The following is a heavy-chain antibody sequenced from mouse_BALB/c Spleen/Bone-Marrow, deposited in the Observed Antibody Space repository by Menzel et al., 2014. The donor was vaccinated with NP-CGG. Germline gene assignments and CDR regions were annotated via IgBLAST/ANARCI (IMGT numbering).Heavy chain of an antibody. CDR2: INPSSGYT. Sequence: LVESGAELARPGASVKMSCRASGHTFTTYTMHWVKQRPGQGLEWIGYINPSSGYTYYNQKFKDKATLTADKSSSAAYLQLSSLTSEDSAVYYCARVYGNYDAMDYWGQGTSVTVSS. D-gene: IGHD2-1*01. CDR3: ARVYGNYDAMDY. CDR1: GHTFTTYT. V-gene: IGHV1-4*01. J-gene: IGHJ4*01.